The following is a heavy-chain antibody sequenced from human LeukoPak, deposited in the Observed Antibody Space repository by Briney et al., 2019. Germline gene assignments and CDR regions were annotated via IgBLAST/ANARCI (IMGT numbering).Heavy chain of an antibody. CDR1: GFTFSHYA. J-gene: IGHJ4*02. CDR3: VKGVGPPVANGRVFEY. CDR2: ITNDSDDT. Sequence: GGSLRLSCAASGFTFSHYAMTWVRQAPGNGLDWVSIITNDSDDTKYADSVRGRFTISRDNSKNTLFLQMNTLTVDDTAVYYCVKGVGPPVANGRVFEYCGQGALVTVSS. D-gene: IGHD1-26*01. V-gene: IGHV3-23*01.